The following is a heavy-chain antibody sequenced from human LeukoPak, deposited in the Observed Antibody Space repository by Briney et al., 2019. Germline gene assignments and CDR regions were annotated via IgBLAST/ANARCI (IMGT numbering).Heavy chain of an antibody. V-gene: IGHV3-21*01. Sequence: GGSLRLSCAASGFTFGSYGMNWVRQAPGKGLEWVSFISSSSRLSYSSDSLKGRFTISRDNAKNSLFLQMDSLRVEDTAVYYCAREDGSGLRAFDVWGQGTMVTVSS. D-gene: IGHD3-10*01. CDR2: ISSSSRLS. CDR3: AREDGSGLRAFDV. CDR1: GFTFGSYG. J-gene: IGHJ3*01.